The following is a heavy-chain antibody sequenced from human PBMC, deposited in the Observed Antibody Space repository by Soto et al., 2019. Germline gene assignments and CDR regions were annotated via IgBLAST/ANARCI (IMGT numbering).Heavy chain of an antibody. J-gene: IGHJ4*02. CDR1: GGSISSVGYY. CDR2: INHSGST. D-gene: IGHD2-8*02. V-gene: IGHV4-39*07. Sequence: PSETLSLTCTVSGGSISSVGYYWTWIRQPPGTGLERNGEINHSGSTNYNPSLKSRVTISVDTSKNQFSLKLTSVTAADTAVYYCARDKITGLFDYWGQGTLVTVSS. CDR3: ARDKITGLFDY.